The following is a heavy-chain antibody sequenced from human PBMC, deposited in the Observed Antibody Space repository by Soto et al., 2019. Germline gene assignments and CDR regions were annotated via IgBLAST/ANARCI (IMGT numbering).Heavy chain of an antibody. J-gene: IGHJ4*02. CDR3: ARDSRNGQYFDY. CDR2: IKNRGNNYIT. CDR1: GFTFSDHY. V-gene: IGHV3-72*01. D-gene: IGHD2-8*01. Sequence: EVQLVESGGGLVQPGGSLRVSCAASGFTFSDHYMDWVRQAPGKGLEWVGRIKNRGNNYITEYAASVTGRITISRDDSKNSVYLQMNSLKTEDTAVYYCARDSRNGQYFDYWGQGTLVTVSS.